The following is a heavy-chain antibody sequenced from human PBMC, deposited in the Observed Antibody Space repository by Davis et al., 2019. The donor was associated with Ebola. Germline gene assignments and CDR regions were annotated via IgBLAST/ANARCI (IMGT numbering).Heavy chain of an antibody. D-gene: IGHD2-2*01. CDR1: GFTFSSYA. Sequence: GESLKISCAASGFTFSSYAMHWVRQAPGKGLEWVAVISYDGSNKYYADSVKGRFTISRDNSKNTLYLQMKSLKAEDTAVYYCAKHGSTSCYAGVCYFDWWGQGTLVTVSS. CDR3: AKHGSTSCYAGVCYFDW. V-gene: IGHV3-30-3*02. CDR2: ISYDGSNK. J-gene: IGHJ4*02.